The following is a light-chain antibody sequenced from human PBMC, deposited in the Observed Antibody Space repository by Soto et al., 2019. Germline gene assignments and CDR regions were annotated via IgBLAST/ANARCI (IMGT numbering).Light chain of an antibody. V-gene: IGKV1-5*01. CDR2: DAS. J-gene: IGKJ1*01. CDR1: QTISSW. CDR3: QQYNSYSWT. Sequence: DIHMTQSPSTLSASVGDRVTITCRASQTISSWLAWYQQKPGKAPKLLIYDASNLQSGIPSRFSGSGSGTEFTLTISSLRPDDFATYYCQQYNSYSWTFGQGTKVEV.